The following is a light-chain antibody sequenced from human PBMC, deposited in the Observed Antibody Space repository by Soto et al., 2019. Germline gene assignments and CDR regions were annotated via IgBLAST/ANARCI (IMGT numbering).Light chain of an antibody. V-gene: IGLV1-44*01. CDR2: SNN. J-gene: IGLJ2*01. Sequence: QSVLTQPPSASGTPGQRVTISCSGISSNIGSNTVNWYQQLPGTAPKLLIYSNNQRPSGVPDRFSGSKSGTSASLAISWLQAEEEADYYCAAWDDSLNGHVVFGGGTQLTVL. CDR1: SSNIGSNT. CDR3: AAWDDSLNGHVV.